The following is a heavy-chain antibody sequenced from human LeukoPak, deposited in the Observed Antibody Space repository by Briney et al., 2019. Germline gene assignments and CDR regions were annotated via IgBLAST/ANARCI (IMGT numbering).Heavy chain of an antibody. CDR1: GFTVSSSH. CDR2: IYSGGST. Sequence: GGSLRLSCAASGFTVSSSHMSWVRQAPGKGLEWVSVIYSGGSTYYADSVKGRFTISRDSAKNSLYLQMNSLRAEDTAVYYCARFRTWGDKAFDYWGQGTLVTVSS. J-gene: IGHJ4*02. V-gene: IGHV3-53*01. D-gene: IGHD2-21*02. CDR3: ARFRTWGDKAFDY.